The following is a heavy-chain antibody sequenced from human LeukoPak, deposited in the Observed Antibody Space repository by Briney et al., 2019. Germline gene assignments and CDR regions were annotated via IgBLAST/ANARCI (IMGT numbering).Heavy chain of an antibody. CDR3: AREAAAAGRNWFDP. V-gene: IGHV4-34*01. Sequence: SETLSLTCAVYGGSFSGYYWSWIRQPPGKGLEWIGETNHSGSTNYNPSLKSRVTISVDTSKNQFSLKLSSVTAADTAVYYCAREAAAAGRNWFDPWGQGTLVTVSS. D-gene: IGHD6-13*01. J-gene: IGHJ5*02. CDR2: TNHSGST. CDR1: GGSFSGYY.